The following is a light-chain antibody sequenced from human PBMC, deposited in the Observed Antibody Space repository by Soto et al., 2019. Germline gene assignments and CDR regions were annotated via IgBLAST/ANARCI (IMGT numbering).Light chain of an antibody. CDR3: QQYHTSSIT. J-gene: IGKJ5*01. CDR2: DAS. V-gene: IGKV1-5*01. CDR1: QTFSNW. Sequence: EIQMTQSPSTLSPSVGDRVTITCWASQTFSNWLAWYQEKTGKAPTLLIYDASTLERGVPSRFSGTGSGTEFTLSIDSLQPDDFATYYCQQYHTSSITFGQGRRLAI.